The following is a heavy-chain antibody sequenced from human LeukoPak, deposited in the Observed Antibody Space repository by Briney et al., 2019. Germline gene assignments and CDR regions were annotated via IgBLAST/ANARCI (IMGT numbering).Heavy chain of an antibody. D-gene: IGHD3-10*01. CDR2: IYYSGDT. J-gene: IGHJ5*02. V-gene: IGHV4-59*01. CDR3: VRGPYGSGISNWFDP. CDR1: DGAIAGYS. Sequence: PSETLCLTCTVSDGAIAGYSWSWIRQAPGKGLEWIAYIYYSGDTNYNPSLQSRVTVSVDTSKNQFSLKLTSVTAADTAVYYCVRGPYGSGISNWFDPWGQGTQVIVSS.